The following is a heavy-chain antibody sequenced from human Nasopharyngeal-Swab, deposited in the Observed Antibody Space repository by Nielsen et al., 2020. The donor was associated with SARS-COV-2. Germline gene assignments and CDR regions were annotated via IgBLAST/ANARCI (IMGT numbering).Heavy chain of an antibody. J-gene: IGHJ6*03. CDR3: ARGTRGYYYYYMDV. V-gene: IGHV5-10-1*01. Sequence: GESLKISCKVSGYKILNYWIGWVRQMPGKGLEWMGRIDPSDSYTNYSPSFQGHVTISADKSISTAYLQWSSLKASDTAMYYCARGTRGYYYYYMDVWGKGTTVTVSS. CDR1: GYKILNYW. D-gene: IGHD2-2*01. CDR2: IDPSDSYT.